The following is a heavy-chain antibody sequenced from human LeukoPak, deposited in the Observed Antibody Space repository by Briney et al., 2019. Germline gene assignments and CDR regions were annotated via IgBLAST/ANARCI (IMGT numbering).Heavy chain of an antibody. D-gene: IGHD2-15*01. V-gene: IGHV4-59*01. Sequence: PSETLSLTRTVSGGSISSYYWSWIRQPPGKGLEWIGYIYYSGSTNYNPSLKSRVTISVDTSKNQFSLKLSSVTAADTAVYYCARVVAAPYNWFDPWGQGTLVTVSS. CDR1: GGSISSYY. J-gene: IGHJ5*02. CDR2: IYYSGST. CDR3: ARVVAAPYNWFDP.